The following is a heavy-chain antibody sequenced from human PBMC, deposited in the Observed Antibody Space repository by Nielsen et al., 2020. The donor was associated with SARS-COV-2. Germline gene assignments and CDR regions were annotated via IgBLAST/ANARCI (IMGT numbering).Heavy chain of an antibody. Sequence: GGSLRLSCVVSGVTFRNYDMHWVRQVPGQGLEWVAALSHDESRRFFADSVKGRFTISRDNSKNTLFLEMNSLTAEDTAVYYCAREEYYYDSSGYYYVYYGMDVWGQGTTVTVSS. CDR2: LSHDESRR. V-gene: IGHV3-30*03. CDR1: GVTFRNYD. CDR3: AREEYYYDSSGYYYVYYGMDV. D-gene: IGHD3-22*01. J-gene: IGHJ6*02.